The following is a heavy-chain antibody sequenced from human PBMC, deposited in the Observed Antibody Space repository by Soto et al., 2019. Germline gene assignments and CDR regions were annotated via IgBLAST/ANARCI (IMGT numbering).Heavy chain of an antibody. CDR1: GFTFSSYS. Sequence: PGGSLRLSCAASGFTFSSYSMNWVRQAPGKGLEWVSYISSSSTIYYADSVKGRFTISRDNAKNSLYLQMNSLRDEDTAVYYCARDDSTAKTYFDYWGQGTLVTVSS. J-gene: IGHJ4*02. CDR2: ISSSSTI. CDR3: ARDDSTAKTYFDY. D-gene: IGHD3-22*01. V-gene: IGHV3-48*02.